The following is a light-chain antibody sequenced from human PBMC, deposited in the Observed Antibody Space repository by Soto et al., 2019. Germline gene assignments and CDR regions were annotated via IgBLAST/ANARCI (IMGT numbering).Light chain of an antibody. CDR2: DAS. V-gene: IGKV3-20*01. Sequence: EIVLTQSAGTLSLSPGERATLSCRASQTVSGSYLAWFQQKPGQAPRLLIYDASTRAAGVPDRFSGSGSGTDFSLTIIRLEPEDFAVYYCQHYGSSPWTFGQGNKVEIK. CDR3: QHYGSSPWT. J-gene: IGKJ1*01. CDR1: QTVSGSY.